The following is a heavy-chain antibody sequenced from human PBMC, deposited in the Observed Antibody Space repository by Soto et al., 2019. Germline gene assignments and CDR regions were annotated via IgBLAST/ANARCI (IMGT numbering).Heavy chain of an antibody. Sequence: QVQLQQWGAGLLKPSETLSLTCAVYGESFRGYYWSWIRQTPEKGLEWIGEISRSGGTNYNPSLKSRVTMSLDTSKSQFSLNLNSVTAADTAVYYCARGGWYGDFDFWGQGTLVTVSS. V-gene: IGHV4-34*01. J-gene: IGHJ4*02. CDR2: ISRSGGT. CDR3: ARGGWYGDFDF. D-gene: IGHD2-15*01. CDR1: GESFRGYY.